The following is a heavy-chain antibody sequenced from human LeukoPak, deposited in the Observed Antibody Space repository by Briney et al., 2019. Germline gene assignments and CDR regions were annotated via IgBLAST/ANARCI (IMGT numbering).Heavy chain of an antibody. V-gene: IGHV1-46*01. CDR1: GYTFTRFY. CDR2: IKPSGGSI. Sequence: ASVKVSCKTSGYTFTRFYMHWVRQAPGQGLEWMGIIKPSGGSINYAQKFQGRVTMTRDTSTSTVYMELSSLGSEDTAVYYCARWRSGDTVGMDVWGQGTTVTVSS. CDR3: ARWRSGDTVGMDV. D-gene: IGHD5-12*01. J-gene: IGHJ6*02.